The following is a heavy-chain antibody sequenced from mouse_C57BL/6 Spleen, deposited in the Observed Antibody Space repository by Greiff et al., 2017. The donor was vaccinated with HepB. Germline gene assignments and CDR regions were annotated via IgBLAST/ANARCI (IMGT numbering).Heavy chain of an antibody. Sequence: EVKLQESGGGLVKPGGSLKLSCAASGFTFSSYAMSWVRQTPEKRLEWVATISDGGSYTYYPDNVKGRFTISRDNAKNNLYLQMSHLKSEDTAMYYCARDRYGNYGAMDYWGQGTSVTVSS. CDR2: ISDGGSYT. CDR1: GFTFSSYA. V-gene: IGHV5-4*01. CDR3: ARDRYGNYGAMDY. D-gene: IGHD2-1*01. J-gene: IGHJ4*01.